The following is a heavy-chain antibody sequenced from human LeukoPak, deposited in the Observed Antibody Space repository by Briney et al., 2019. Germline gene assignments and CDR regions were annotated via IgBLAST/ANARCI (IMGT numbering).Heavy chain of an antibody. CDR1: GGTFSSYA. CDR3: ASRYGSNSVLGY. D-gene: IGHD4-23*01. CDR2: IIPILGIA. V-gene: IGHV1-69*04. J-gene: IGHJ4*02. Sequence: ASVKVSCKASGGTFSSYAISWVRQAPGQGLEWMGRIIPILGIANYAQKFQGRVTITADKSTSTAYMELSSLRSEDTAVYYCASRYGSNSVLGYWGQGTLVTVSS.